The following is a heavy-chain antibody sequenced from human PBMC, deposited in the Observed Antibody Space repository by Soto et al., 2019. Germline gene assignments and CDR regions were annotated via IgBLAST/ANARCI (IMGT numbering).Heavy chain of an antibody. CDR2: MNPNSGNT. V-gene: IGHV1-8*01. CDR3: AREKSYGMGD. CDR1: GYTITSYD. Sequence: QVQLVQSGAEVKKPGASVKVSCKASGYTITSYDINWVRQATGQGLEWMGGMNPNSGNTGYAHKFRGRVTMTRNTSISTAYMELSSLRPVVTVVSYCAREKSYGMGDWGQGTTLPVSS. J-gene: IGHJ6*02.